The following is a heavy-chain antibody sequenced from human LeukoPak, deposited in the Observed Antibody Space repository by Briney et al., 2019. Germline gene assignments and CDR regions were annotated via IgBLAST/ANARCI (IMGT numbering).Heavy chain of an antibody. J-gene: IGHJ6*03. CDR3: ARDRTGSYETYYYMDV. CDR2: IYSRGNT. CDR1: GGSISNYY. Sequence: TPSETLSLTCTVSGGSISNYYWSWIRQPAGNGLEWHGLIYSRGNTNYNPSLKSRVTMSVDTSKNQFSLKLSSVTAADTAVYYCARDRTGSYETYYYMDVWGKGTTVTISS. V-gene: IGHV4-4*07. D-gene: IGHD1-26*01.